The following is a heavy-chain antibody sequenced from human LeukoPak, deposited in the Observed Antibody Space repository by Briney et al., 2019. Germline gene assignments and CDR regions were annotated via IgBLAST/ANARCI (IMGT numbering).Heavy chain of an antibody. J-gene: IGHJ6*03. Sequence: PSETLSLTCTVSGGSISSSSYYWGWIRQPPGKGLEWIGYIYYSGSTNYNPSLKSRVTISVDTSKNQFSLKLSSVTAADTAVYYCARANADIVVVPAAQDYYYYYYMDVWGKGTTVTVSS. D-gene: IGHD2-2*01. CDR1: GGSISSSSYY. V-gene: IGHV4-61*05. CDR2: IYYSGST. CDR3: ARANADIVVVPAAQDYYYYYYMDV.